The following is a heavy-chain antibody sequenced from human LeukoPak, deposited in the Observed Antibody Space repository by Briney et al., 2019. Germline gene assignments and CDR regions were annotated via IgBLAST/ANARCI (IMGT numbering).Heavy chain of an antibody. J-gene: IGHJ4*02. V-gene: IGHV3-7*01. Sequence: GGSLRLYCAASGFTFSSYWMSWVRQTPGKGLEWVANIKEDGSEKNYVDSVKGRFTISRDNAKNSLFLQMNSLRVEDTAVYYCVISKDPGQAAYWGQGTLVTVSS. CDR3: VISKDPGQAAY. CDR1: GFTFSSYW. CDR2: IKEDGSEK. D-gene: IGHD6-13*01.